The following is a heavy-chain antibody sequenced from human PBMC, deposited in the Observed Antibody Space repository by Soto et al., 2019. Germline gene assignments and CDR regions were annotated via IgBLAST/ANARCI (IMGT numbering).Heavy chain of an antibody. CDR3: ARHSNRFAGCFDY. CDR1: GGSITNYY. D-gene: IGHD3-3*01. Sequence: SETLSLTCTVSGGSITNYYWSWIRQSPGKGLECIGYIYYSGSTNYNPSLKSRVTISVDTSKNRFSLSLSSVTAADTAVYYCARHSNRFAGCFDYWGQGTLVTVSS. CDR2: IYYSGST. J-gene: IGHJ4*02. V-gene: IGHV4-59*01.